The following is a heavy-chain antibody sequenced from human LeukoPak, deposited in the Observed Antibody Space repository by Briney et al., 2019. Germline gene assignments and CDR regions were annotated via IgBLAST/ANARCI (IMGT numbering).Heavy chain of an antibody. CDR3: ASPRADGFDP. Sequence: SETLSLTCAVYGGSFSGYYWSWIRQPPGKGLEWIGEINHSGSTNYNPSLKSRVTISVDTSKNQFSLKLSSVTAADTAVYYCASPRADGFDPWGQGTLVTVSS. V-gene: IGHV4-34*01. J-gene: IGHJ5*02. CDR1: GGSFSGYY. CDR2: INHSGST.